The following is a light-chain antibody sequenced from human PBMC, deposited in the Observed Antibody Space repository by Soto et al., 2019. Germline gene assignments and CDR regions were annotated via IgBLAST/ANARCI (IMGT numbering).Light chain of an antibody. CDR2: DAS. CDR3: QQYDNV. V-gene: IGKV1-33*01. Sequence: DIQMTQSPSSLSASVGDRVTITCQASQDIRNYLNWYQQKPGKAPKLLIYDASNLETGVPSRFSGSGSGTDFTFTISSLQPEDIATYYFQQYDNVFGQGTKLEIK. J-gene: IGKJ2*01. CDR1: QDIRNY.